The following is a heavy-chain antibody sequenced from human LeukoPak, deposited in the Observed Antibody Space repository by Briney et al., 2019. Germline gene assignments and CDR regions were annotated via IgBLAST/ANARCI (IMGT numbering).Heavy chain of an antibody. Sequence: SETLSLTCAVSGGSISSSNWWSWVRQRPGKGLEWIGEIYHSGSTNYNPALKSRVTMSVDTSKNQFSLKLTSVTAADTAVYYCARKLVTSGNCLDVRGQGTTVTVSS. D-gene: IGHD4-23*01. V-gene: IGHV4-4*02. J-gene: IGHJ6*02. CDR3: ARKLVTSGNCLDV. CDR2: IYHSGST. CDR1: GGSISSSNW.